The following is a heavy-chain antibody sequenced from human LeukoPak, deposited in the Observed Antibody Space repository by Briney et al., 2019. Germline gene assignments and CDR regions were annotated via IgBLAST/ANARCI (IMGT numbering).Heavy chain of an antibody. CDR3: AKWGDYDILTGYYDSDY. Sequence: GGSLRLSCAASGFTFSNYAMSWVRQAPVKGLEWVSAIVGSGSSTYYADSVKGRFTISRDNSENTLYLQLNRLRAEDTAVYYCAKWGDYDILTGYYDSDYWGQGTLVTVSS. V-gene: IGHV3-23*01. D-gene: IGHD3-9*01. J-gene: IGHJ4*02. CDR1: GFTFSNYA. CDR2: IVGSGSST.